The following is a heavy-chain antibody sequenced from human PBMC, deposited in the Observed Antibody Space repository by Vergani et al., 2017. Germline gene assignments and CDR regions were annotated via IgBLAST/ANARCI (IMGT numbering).Heavy chain of an antibody. CDR2: ISYDGSNK. CDR3: AKAVRYCSSTNCRGGPRLYYGMDV. V-gene: IGHV3-30*18. Sequence: QVQLVESGGGVVQPGRSLRLSCAASGFTFSSYGMHWVRQAPGKGLEWVAVISYDGSNKSYADSVKGRFTISRDSSKNTLYLQMNSLRAEDTAVYYCAKAVRYCSSTNCRGGPRLYYGMDVWGQGTTVTVSS. D-gene: IGHD2-2*01. CDR1: GFTFSSYG. J-gene: IGHJ6*02.